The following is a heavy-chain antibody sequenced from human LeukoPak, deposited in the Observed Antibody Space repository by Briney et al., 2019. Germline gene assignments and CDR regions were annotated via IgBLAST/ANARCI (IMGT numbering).Heavy chain of an antibody. J-gene: IGHJ4*02. CDR1: GGSISSYY. CDR2: IYYSGST. Sequence: SETLSLTCTVSGGSISSYYWSWIRQPPGKGLEWIGYIYYSGSTNYNPSLKSRVTISVGTSKNQFSLKLISVTAADTAVYYCASSHDYDSSGYFVGYYFDYWGQGTLVTVSS. CDR3: ASSHDYDSSGYFVGYYFDY. D-gene: IGHD3-22*01. V-gene: IGHV4-59*01.